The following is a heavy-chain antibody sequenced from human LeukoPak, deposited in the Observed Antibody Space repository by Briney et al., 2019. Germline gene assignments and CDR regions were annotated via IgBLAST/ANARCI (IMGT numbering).Heavy chain of an antibody. CDR3: AREASTYYYGSGSYYNRSYYYYYMDV. CDR2: IYYSGST. D-gene: IGHD3-10*01. J-gene: IGHJ6*03. CDR1: GGSMSSSSYY. Sequence: SETLSLTCTVSGGSMSSSSYYWSWIRQPPGKGLEWIGYIYYSGSTNYNPSLKSRVTISVDTSKNQFSLKLSSVTAADTAVYYCAREASTYYYGSGSYYNRSYYYYYMDVWGKGTTVTISS. V-gene: IGHV4-61*01.